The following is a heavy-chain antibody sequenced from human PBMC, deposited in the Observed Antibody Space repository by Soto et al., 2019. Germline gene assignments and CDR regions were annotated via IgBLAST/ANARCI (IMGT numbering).Heavy chain of an antibody. J-gene: IGHJ4*02. Sequence: SETLSLTCAVYGGSFSGYYWSWIRQPPGKGLEWIGEINHSGSTNYNPSLKSRVTISVDTSKNQFSLKLSSVTAADTAVYYCARRTGGPGIQLWSNYYFDYWGQGTLVNVSS. CDR2: INHSGST. D-gene: IGHD5-18*01. CDR1: GGSFSGYY. CDR3: ARRTGGPGIQLWSNYYFDY. V-gene: IGHV4-34*01.